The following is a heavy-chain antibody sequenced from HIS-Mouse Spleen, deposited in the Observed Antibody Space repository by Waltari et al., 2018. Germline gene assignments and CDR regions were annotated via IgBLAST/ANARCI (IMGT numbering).Heavy chain of an antibody. V-gene: IGHV4-38-2*02. CDR3: ARDPGYSSSSNAFDI. J-gene: IGHJ3*02. Sequence: QVQLQESGPGLVKPSETLSLTCTVSGYSISSGYYWGWVRQPPGKGLEWIGRIYHSGGTYYNPSLKSRVTISVDTSKNQFSLKLSSVTAADTAVYYCARDPGYSSSSNAFDIWGQGTMVTVSS. D-gene: IGHD6-6*01. CDR1: GYSISSGYY. CDR2: IYHSGGT.